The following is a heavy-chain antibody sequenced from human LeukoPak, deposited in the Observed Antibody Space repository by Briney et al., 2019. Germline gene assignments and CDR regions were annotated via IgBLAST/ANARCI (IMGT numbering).Heavy chain of an antibody. CDR3: ARGLRYYDSSGYYGLFDY. Sequence: PSETLSLTCAVYGGSFSGYYWSWIRQPPEKGLEWIGEINHSGSTNYNPSLKSRVTISVDTSKNQFSLKLSSVTAADTAVYYCARGLRYYDSSGYYGLFDYWGQGTLVTVSS. V-gene: IGHV4-34*01. CDR2: INHSGST. J-gene: IGHJ4*02. CDR1: GGSFSGYY. D-gene: IGHD3-22*01.